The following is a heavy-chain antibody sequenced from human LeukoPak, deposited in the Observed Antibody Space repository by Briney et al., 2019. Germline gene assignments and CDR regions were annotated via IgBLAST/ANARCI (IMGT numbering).Heavy chain of an antibody. Sequence: SVKVSCKASGYTFTSYDINWVRQATGQGLEWMGGIIPIFGTANYAQKFQGRVTITADKSTSTAYMELSSLRSEDTAVYYCASSRNPIPSARVNHYYYMDVWGKGTTVTVSS. D-gene: IGHD1-14*01. CDR3: ASSRNPIPSARVNHYYYMDV. J-gene: IGHJ6*03. CDR2: IIPIFGTA. V-gene: IGHV1-69*06. CDR1: GYTFTSYD.